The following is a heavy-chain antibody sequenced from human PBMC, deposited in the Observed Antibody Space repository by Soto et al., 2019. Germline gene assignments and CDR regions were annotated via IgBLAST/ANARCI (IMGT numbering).Heavy chain of an antibody. CDR2: IHYSGST. V-gene: IGHV4-39*01. J-gene: IGHJ4*02. Sequence: QLQLRESGPGLVKPSETLSHTCTDSGRSSANTLYSWGWIRQPPGKGLQWIGSIHYSGSTHYNPYLKSRITISVDTSIKDFSMRLTSVTAADTTFYFCARHLRAVDTPLAYLGQGIPVNVYS. D-gene: IGHD5-18*01. CDR1: GRSSANTLYS. CDR3: ARHLRAVDTPLAY.